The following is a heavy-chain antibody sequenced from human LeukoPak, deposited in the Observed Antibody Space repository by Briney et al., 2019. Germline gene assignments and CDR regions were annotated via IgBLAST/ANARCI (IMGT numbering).Heavy chain of an antibody. Sequence: GESLNISCKGSGYSFTSYWIGWVRQMPGKGLEWMGIIYPGDSDTRYSPSFQGQVTISADKSISTAYLQWSSLKASDTAMYYCARLRSAYGDYGDAFDIWGQGTMVTVSS. CDR3: ARLRSAYGDYGDAFDI. CDR2: IYPGDSDT. CDR1: GYSFTSYW. J-gene: IGHJ3*02. V-gene: IGHV5-51*01. D-gene: IGHD4-17*01.